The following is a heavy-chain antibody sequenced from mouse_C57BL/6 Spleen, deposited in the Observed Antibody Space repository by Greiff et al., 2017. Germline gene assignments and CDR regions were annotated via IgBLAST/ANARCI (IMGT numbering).Heavy chain of an antibody. CDR1: GFSFNTYA. V-gene: IGHV10-1*01. Sequence: EVQGVESGGGLVQPKGSLKLSCAASGFSFNTYAMNWVSQAPGKGLEWVARIRSKSNTYATYYDDSVTDRFTISRDDSETMLYLQMNNLKTEDTAMYYCVRHEENGYYGAMDYWGQGTSVTVSS. CDR3: VRHEENGYYGAMDY. J-gene: IGHJ4*01. CDR2: IRSKSNTYAT. D-gene: IGHD2-3*01.